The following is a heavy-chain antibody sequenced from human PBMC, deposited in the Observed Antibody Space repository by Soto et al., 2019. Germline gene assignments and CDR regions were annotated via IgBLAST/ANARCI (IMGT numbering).Heavy chain of an antibody. CDR2: INPNSGNI. J-gene: IGHJ4*02. V-gene: IGHV1-8*02. Sequence: ASVKVSCKASGGTFSSYPINWVRQATGHGLEWMGWINPNSGNIGYAQRFQGRVTMTRDTAIRTAYMEVGSLRSDDTAVYYCARGRASGSYYLLDYWGQGTLVTVSS. CDR1: GGTFSSYP. D-gene: IGHD3-10*01. CDR3: ARGRASGSYYLLDY.